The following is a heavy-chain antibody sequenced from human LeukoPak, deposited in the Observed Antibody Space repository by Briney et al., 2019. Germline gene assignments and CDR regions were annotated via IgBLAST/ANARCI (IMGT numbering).Heavy chain of an antibody. D-gene: IGHD3-10*01. CDR2: IYYSGST. CDR1: GGSISTSSYY. CDR3: ARGRYYISIRFDP. J-gene: IGHJ5*02. V-gene: IGHV4-39*07. Sequence: SETLSLTCTVSGGSISTSSYYWGWIRQAPGKGLEWIGSIYYSGSTYYNPSLKSRVTISVDTSKNQFSLKLSSVTAADTAVYYCARGRYYISIRFDPWGQGTLVTVSS.